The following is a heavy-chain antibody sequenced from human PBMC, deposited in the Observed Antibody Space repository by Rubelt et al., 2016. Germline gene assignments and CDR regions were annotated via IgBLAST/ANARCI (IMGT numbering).Heavy chain of an antibody. J-gene: IGHJ3*02. Sequence: YISSSSSYTNYADSVKGRFTISRDNAKNSLYLQMNSLRAEDTAVYYCARVHHETQDIVVVVAATGANAFDIWGQGTMVTVSS. CDR3: ARVHHETQDIVVVVAATGANAFDI. D-gene: IGHD2-15*01. V-gene: IGHV3-11*06. CDR2: ISSSSSYT.